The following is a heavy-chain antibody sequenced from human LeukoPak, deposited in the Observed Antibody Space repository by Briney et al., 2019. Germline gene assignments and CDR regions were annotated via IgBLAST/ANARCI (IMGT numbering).Heavy chain of an antibody. CDR1: GFTLRNYW. V-gene: IGHV3-7*04. CDR2: IHYYGRAK. D-gene: IGHD5-18*01. J-gene: IGHJ4*02. Sequence: GGPLRLPCAASGFTLRNYWMSGPRQAPGEGLVGLVSIHYYGRAKYYVDSVRGGITFSRDNTKSSLHPQMNSLRAEDTAVYYCARADSYGSILDYWGQGTRVIDSS. CDR3: ARADSYGSILDY.